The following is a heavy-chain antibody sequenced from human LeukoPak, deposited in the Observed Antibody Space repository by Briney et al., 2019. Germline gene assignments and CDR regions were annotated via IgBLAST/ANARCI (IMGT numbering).Heavy chain of an antibody. J-gene: IGHJ5*02. CDR3: ARHYSNYANWFDP. Sequence: SETLSLTCTASGGSISSYYWSWIRQPAGKGLEWIGRIYTSGITNYNPSLKSRVTMSVDTSKNQFSLKLSSVTAADTAVYYCARHYSNYANWFDPWGQGTLVTVSS. CDR1: GGSISSYY. CDR2: IYTSGIT. V-gene: IGHV4-4*07. D-gene: IGHD4-11*01.